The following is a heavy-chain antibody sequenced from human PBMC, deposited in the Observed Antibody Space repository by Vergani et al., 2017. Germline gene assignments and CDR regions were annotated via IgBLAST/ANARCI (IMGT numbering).Heavy chain of an antibody. V-gene: IGHV1-69*13. CDR3: ARDKREGGCYVANDY. CDR2: IIPVFGTA. CDR1: GGTFSSYA. J-gene: IGHJ4*02. D-gene: IGHD1-26*01. Sequence: QVQLVQSGAEVKKPGCSVKVSCKASGGTFSSYAISWVRQAPGQGLEWMGRIIPVFGTANYAQKFQGRVTITADESTSTAYMELSSLRSEDTAVYYCARDKREGGCYVANDYWGQGTLVTVSS.